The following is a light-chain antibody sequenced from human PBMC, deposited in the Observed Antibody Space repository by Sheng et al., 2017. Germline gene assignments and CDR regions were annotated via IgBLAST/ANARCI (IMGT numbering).Light chain of an antibody. V-gene: IGKV3-20*01. CDR3: QQYRYSPFT. CDR2: GAS. J-gene: IGKJ3*01. Sequence: EIVLTQSPGTLSLSPGERATLSCRASQSVSSSYLAWYQQKPGQAPRLLIYGASSRATGTPDRFSGSGSGTDFTLTISRLEPEDFAVYYCQQYRYSPFTFGPGTTVDIK. CDR1: QSVSSSY.